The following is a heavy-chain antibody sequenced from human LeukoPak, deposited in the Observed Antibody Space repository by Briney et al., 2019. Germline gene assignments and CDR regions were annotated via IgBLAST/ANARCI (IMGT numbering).Heavy chain of an antibody. V-gene: IGHV4-59*01. CDR1: GGSISSYY. Sequence: SETLSLTCTVSGGSISSYYWSWIRQPPGKGLKWIGNIYYSGYTTYSPSLRSRVTISVDTSKNQFSLKLSSVTAADTAVYYCARETSQKGAHYMDVWDKGTTITISS. CDR3: ARETSQKGAHYMDV. D-gene: IGHD3-16*01. CDR2: IYYSGYT. J-gene: IGHJ6*03.